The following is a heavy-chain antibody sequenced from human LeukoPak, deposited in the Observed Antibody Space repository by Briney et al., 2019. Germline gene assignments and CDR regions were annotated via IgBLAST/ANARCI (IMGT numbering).Heavy chain of an antibody. CDR2: ISTTSSYI. CDR1: GFTFNTYT. V-gene: IGHV3-21*06. D-gene: IGHD3-22*01. J-gene: IGHJ4*02. CDR3: ARGAIYDSSGYRFFDY. Sequence: GGSLRLSCAASGFTFNTYTMNWVRQAPGKGLEWVSSISTTSSYINYADSVKGRLTISRDSAKNSLYLQMNSLRAEDTAVYYCARGAIYDSSGYRFFDYWGQGTLVTVSS.